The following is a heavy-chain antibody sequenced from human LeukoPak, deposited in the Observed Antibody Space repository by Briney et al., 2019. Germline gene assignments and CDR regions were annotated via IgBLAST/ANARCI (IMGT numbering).Heavy chain of an antibody. CDR1: GYTFTGYY. Sequence: ASVKVSCKAPGYTFTGYYMHWVRQAPGQGLEWMGWINPNSGGTNYAQRFQGRVTMTRDTSISTAYMELSRLRSDDTAVYYCARTLGGDYLFDYWGQGTLVTVSS. CDR3: ARTLGGDYLFDY. J-gene: IGHJ4*02. V-gene: IGHV1-2*02. D-gene: IGHD2-21*02. CDR2: INPNSGGT.